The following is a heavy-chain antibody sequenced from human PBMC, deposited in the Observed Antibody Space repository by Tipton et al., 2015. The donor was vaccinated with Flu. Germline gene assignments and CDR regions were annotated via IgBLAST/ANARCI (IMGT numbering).Heavy chain of an antibody. J-gene: IGHJ5*02. CDR3: ARLPYYDFWSGYLT. CDR1: GGSISSSSYY. CDR2: IYYSGST. Sequence: TLSLTCTVSGGSISSSSYYWGWIRQPPGKGLEWIGSIYYSGSTYYNPSLKGRVTISVDTSKNQFSLKLSSVTAADTAVYYCARLPYYDFWSGYLTWGQGTLVTVSS. V-gene: IGHV4-39*01. D-gene: IGHD3-3*01.